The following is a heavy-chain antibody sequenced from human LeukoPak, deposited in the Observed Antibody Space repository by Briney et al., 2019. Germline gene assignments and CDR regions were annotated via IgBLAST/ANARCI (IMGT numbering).Heavy chain of an antibody. J-gene: IGHJ4*02. V-gene: IGHV1-2*06. CDR2: INPNSGGT. CDR3: AREKYDYGYDY. D-gene: IGHD4/OR15-4a*01. Sequence: ASVKVSCKASGYTFTGYYMHWVRQAPGQGLEWMGRINPNSGGTNYAQKFQGRVTMTRDTSISTAYMGLSRLRSDDTAVYYCAREKYDYGYDYWGQGTLVTVSS. CDR1: GYTFTGYY.